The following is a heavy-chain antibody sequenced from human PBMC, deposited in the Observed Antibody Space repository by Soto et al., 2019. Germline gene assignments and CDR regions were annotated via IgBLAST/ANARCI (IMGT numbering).Heavy chain of an antibody. Sequence: EVQLVESGGGLVQPGGSLRLSCTASGFTFTDHSMNWVRHAPGKGLEWISYINDISDAIHYADSVKGRFAMSRDNAKKSVFLQMNSLRVDDTGVYYCGRDRPTTFSADLWGQGTVVTVSS. CDR2: INDISDAI. V-gene: IGHV3-48*04. CDR3: GRDRPTTFSADL. CDR1: GFTFTDHS. J-gene: IGHJ3*01. D-gene: IGHD5-12*01.